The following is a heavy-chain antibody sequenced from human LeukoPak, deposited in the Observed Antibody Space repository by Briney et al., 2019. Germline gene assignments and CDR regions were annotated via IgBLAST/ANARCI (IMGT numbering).Heavy chain of an antibody. CDR3: AKDGSEMATADFDY. V-gene: IGHV3-23*01. CDR1: GFTFSSYA. Sequence: GGSLRLSCAASGFTFSSYAMSWVRQAPGKGLEGVSAISGSGGSTYYADSVKGRFTISRDNSKNTLYLQMNSLRGEDTAVYYCAKDGSEMATADFDYWGQGTLVTVSS. CDR2: ISGSGGST. J-gene: IGHJ4*02. D-gene: IGHD5-24*01.